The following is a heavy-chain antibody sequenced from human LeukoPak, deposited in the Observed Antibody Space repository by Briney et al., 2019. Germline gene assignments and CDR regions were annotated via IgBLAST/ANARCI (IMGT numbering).Heavy chain of an antibody. V-gene: IGHV1-18*01. CDR2: ISAYNGDT. D-gene: IGHD3-22*01. J-gene: IGHJ4*02. CDR3: ARGPYYYDSSGYYLDH. CDR1: GYTFSSYG. Sequence: ASVKVSCKASGYTFSSYGITWVRQAPGQGLEWMGWISAYNGDTKYAQNVQGRVTMTTDTSTSTAYMELRSLRSDDTAVYCCARGPYYYDSSGYYLDHWGQGTLVTVSS.